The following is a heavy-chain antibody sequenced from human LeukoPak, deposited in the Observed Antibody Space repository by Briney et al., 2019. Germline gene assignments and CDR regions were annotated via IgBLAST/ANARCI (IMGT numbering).Heavy chain of an antibody. CDR3: ARDLRFGELFKGFDP. D-gene: IGHD3-10*01. J-gene: IGHJ5*02. CDR1: GGSISSYY. Sequence: SETLSLTCTVSGGSISSYYWSWIRQPPGKGLEWIGYIYYSGSTNYNPSLKSRISISVDTSKNQFSLKLSSVTAADTAVYYCARDLRFGELFKGFDPWGQGTLVTVSS. V-gene: IGHV4-59*12. CDR2: IYYSGST.